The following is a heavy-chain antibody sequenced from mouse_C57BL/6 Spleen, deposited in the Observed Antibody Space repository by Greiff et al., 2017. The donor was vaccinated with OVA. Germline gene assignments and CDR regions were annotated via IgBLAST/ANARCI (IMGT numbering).Heavy chain of an antibody. CDR3: ARRHYYGSSYVGYFDV. J-gene: IGHJ1*03. CDR1: GFTFSDYG. CDR2: ISSGSSTI. Sequence: EVKLMESGGGLVKPGGSLKLSCAASGFTFSDYGMHWVRQAPEKGLEWVAYISSGSSTIYYADTVKGRFTISRDNAKNTLFLQMTSLRSEDTAMYYCARRHYYGSSYVGYFDVWGTGTTVTVSS. D-gene: IGHD1-1*01. V-gene: IGHV5-17*01.